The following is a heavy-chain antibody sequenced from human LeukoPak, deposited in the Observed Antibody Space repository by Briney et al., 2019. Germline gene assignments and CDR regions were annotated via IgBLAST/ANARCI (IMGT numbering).Heavy chain of an antibody. CDR3: ARARAGIAAAGKTNEVRVNYYYYMDV. J-gene: IGHJ6*03. V-gene: IGHV4-61*02. CDR1: GYSISSGSYY. Sequence: SETLSLTCTVSGYSISSGSYYWSWIRQPAGKGLEWIGRIYTSGSTNYNPSLKSRVTISVDTSKNQFSLKLSSVTAADTAVYYCARARAGIAAAGKTNEVRVNYYYYMDVWGKGTTVTISS. D-gene: IGHD6-13*01. CDR2: IYTSGST.